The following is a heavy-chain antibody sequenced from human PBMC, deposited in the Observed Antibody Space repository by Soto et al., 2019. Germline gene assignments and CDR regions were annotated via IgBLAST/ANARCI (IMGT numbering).Heavy chain of an antibody. CDR2: MYNTGST. CDR3: ARDLWGYCGTDCYPLDV. V-gene: IGHV4-59*01. CDR1: GGSISRYY. Sequence: PSETLSLTCTVSGGSISRYYWSWIRQPPGKGLEWIGYMYNTGSTVYNPPFKSRVTISVDTSKNQFSLKLSSVTAADTAVYYCARDLWGYCGTDCYPLDVWGQGTMATVSS. D-gene: IGHD2-21*02. J-gene: IGHJ6*02.